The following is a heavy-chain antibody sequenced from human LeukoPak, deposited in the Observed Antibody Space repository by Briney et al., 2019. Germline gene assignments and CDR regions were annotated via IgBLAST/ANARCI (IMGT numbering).Heavy chain of an antibody. CDR3: ASYGSGSDSPYNWFDP. J-gene: IGHJ5*02. Sequence: GGSLRLSCAASGFSVSSNYMSWVRQAPGKGLEWVSVIYIGGSTYYPDSVKDRFTISRHNSKNTLYLQMNSLRAEDTAVYYCASYGSGSDSPYNWFDPWGQGTLVTVSS. CDR2: IYIGGST. D-gene: IGHD3-10*01. CDR1: GFSVSSNY. V-gene: IGHV3-53*04.